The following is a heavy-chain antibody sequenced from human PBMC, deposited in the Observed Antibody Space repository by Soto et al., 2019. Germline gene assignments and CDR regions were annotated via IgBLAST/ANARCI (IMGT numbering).Heavy chain of an antibody. V-gene: IGHV3-23*01. CDR3: AKARRSVLVFSDDDYYYGVAG. CDR2: ISGSGGST. CDR1: GFTFSSYA. J-gene: IGHJ6*02. D-gene: IGHD3-22*01. Sequence: EVQLLESGGGLVQPGGSLRLSCAASGFTFSSYAMSWVRPAPGQGLEWVSAISGSGGSTYYAASEKGRFTLSRDNYKNTLYLQRNRLRAEGTDVYYCAKARRSVLVFSDDDYYYGVAGGGRGTPVTVSS.